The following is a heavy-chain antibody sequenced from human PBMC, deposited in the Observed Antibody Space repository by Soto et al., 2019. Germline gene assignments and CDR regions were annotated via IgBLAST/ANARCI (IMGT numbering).Heavy chain of an antibody. CDR3: ASSNIAAAGFYYYGMDV. D-gene: IGHD6-13*01. V-gene: IGHV4-59*01. CDR2: IYYSGST. Sequence: QVQLQESGPGLVKPSETLSLTCTVSGDSISSYYWSWIRQPPGKGLEWIGHIYYSGSTNYNPSLKSRVTISVDSSXNXISLNLSSVTAADTAVYYCASSNIAAAGFYYYGMDVWGRGTTVTVSS. CDR1: GDSISSYY. J-gene: IGHJ6*02.